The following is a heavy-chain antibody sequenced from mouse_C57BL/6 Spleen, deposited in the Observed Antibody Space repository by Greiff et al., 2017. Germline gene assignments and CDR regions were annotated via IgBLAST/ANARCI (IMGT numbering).Heavy chain of an antibody. CDR3: ARISITTVVAPNY. CDR1: GYTFTSYW. Sequence: VQLQQPGAELVKPGASVTLSCTASGYTFTSYWMHLVKQRPGRGLEWIGRIDPNSGGTKYNAKFKSKATLTVDKPSSTAYMQLSSLTSEDSAVYYCARISITTVVAPNYWGQGTTLTVSS. D-gene: IGHD1-1*01. J-gene: IGHJ2*01. V-gene: IGHV1-72*01. CDR2: IDPNSGGT.